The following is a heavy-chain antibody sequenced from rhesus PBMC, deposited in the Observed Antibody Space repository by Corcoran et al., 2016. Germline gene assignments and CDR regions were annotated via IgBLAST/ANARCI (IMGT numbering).Heavy chain of an antibody. Sequence: QVQLQESGPGLVKPSETLSLTCEVSGGSFSSYWWSWIRQPPGKGLEWVGEINGKRGTTNYNPSLKSPVTISRAASKNQFSLKLSSVTAADTAVYYYARAPPVVVFTAMQLDYWGQGVLVTVSS. J-gene: IGHJ4*01. CDR1: GGSFSSYW. CDR3: ARAPPVVVFTAMQLDY. D-gene: IGHD2-27*01. CDR2: INGKRGTT. V-gene: IGHV4-80*01.